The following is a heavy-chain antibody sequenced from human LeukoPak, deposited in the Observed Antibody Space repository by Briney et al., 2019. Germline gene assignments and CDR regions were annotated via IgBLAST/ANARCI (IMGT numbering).Heavy chain of an antibody. J-gene: IGHJ4*02. Sequence: SQTLSLTCAVSGGSISSGGYSWSWIRQPPGKGLEWIGEINHSGSTNYNPSLKSRVTISVDTSKNQFSLKLSSVTAADTAVYYCARGSRYYYGSAIFDYWGQGTLVTVSS. V-gene: IGHV4-30-2*01. CDR1: GGSISSGGYS. CDR2: INHSGST. CDR3: ARGSRYYYGSAIFDY. D-gene: IGHD3-10*01.